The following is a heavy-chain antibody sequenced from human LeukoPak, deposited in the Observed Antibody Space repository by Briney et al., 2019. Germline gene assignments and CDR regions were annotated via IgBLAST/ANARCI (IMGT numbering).Heavy chain of an antibody. CDR3: AKNIAPYYYDSSGYPFGVNY. J-gene: IGHJ4*02. V-gene: IGHV3-23*01. Sequence: PGGSLRLSCAASGFTFSSYAMSWVRQAPGKGLEWVSAISGSGGSTYYADSVKGRFTISRDNSKNTLYLQMISLRAEDTAVYYCAKNIAPYYYDSSGYPFGVNYWGQGTLVTVSS. CDR2: ISGSGGST. D-gene: IGHD3-22*01. CDR1: GFTFSSYA.